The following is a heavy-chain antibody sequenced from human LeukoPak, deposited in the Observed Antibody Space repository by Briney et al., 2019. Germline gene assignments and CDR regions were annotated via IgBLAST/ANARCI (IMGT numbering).Heavy chain of an antibody. CDR1: GFTFSSYE. J-gene: IGHJ4*02. Sequence: PGGSLRLSCAASGFTFSSYEMNWVRQAPGKGLEWVSYISSSGSTIYYADSVKGRFSISRDNAKNSLYLQMNSLRAEGTAVYYCARDRGYNYGFDYWGQGTLVTVSS. CDR3: ARDRGYNYGFDY. V-gene: IGHV3-48*03. CDR2: ISSSGSTI. D-gene: IGHD5-18*01.